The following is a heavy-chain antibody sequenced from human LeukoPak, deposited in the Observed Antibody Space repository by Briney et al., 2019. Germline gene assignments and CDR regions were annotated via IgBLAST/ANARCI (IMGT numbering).Heavy chain of an antibody. CDR3: ARGRVHYDSSGYYYYDY. J-gene: IGHJ4*02. Sequence: SETLSLTCTVSGGSISSYYWSWIRQPPGKGLEWIGYIYYSGSTNYNPSLKSRVTISVDTSKNQFSLKLSSVTAADAAVYYCARGRVHYDSSGYYYYDYWGQGTLVTVSS. V-gene: IGHV4-59*12. D-gene: IGHD3-22*01. CDR2: IYYSGST. CDR1: GGSISSYY.